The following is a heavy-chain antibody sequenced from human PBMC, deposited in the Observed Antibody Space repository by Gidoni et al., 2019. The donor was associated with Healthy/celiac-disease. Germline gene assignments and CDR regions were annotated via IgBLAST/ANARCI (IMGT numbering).Heavy chain of an antibody. J-gene: IGHJ4*02. V-gene: IGHV1-46*01. Sequence: QVQLVQSGAEVKKPGASVKVSCTASGYTFTSYYMHWVRQAPGQGLEWMGIINPSGGSTSYAQKFQGRVNMTRDTSTSTVYMELSSLRSEDTAVYYCARGWLRLNFDYWGQGTLVTVSS. CDR2: INPSGGST. CDR1: GYTFTSYY. D-gene: IGHD2-21*02. CDR3: ARGWLRLNFDY.